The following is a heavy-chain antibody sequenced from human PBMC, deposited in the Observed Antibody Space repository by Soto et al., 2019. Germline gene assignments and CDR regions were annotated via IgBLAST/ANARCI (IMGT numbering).Heavy chain of an antibody. D-gene: IGHD3-22*01. CDR2: IYYSGST. Sequence: PSETLSLTCTVSGGSVSSGSYYWSWIRQPPGKGLEWIGYIYYSGSTNYNPSLKSRVTISVDTSKNQFSLKLSSVTAADTAVYYCASTRDSSGLTTHPRYNWFDPWGQGTLVTVSS. V-gene: IGHV4-61*01. CDR3: ASTRDSSGLTTHPRYNWFDP. J-gene: IGHJ5*02. CDR1: GGSVSSGSYY.